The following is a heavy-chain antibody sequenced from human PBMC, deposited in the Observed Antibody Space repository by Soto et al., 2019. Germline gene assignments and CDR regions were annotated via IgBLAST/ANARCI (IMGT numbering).Heavy chain of an antibody. V-gene: IGHV3-7*03. CDR2: RKEDGSEK. J-gene: IGHJ4*02. CDR3: TCHPPRGDYNKYARNY. D-gene: IGHD4-4*01. CDR1: GFTFSRFW. Sequence: ESGGGLVQPGGSLRLSCGASGFTFSRFWMSWVRQAPGKGLGWVANRKEDGSEKYHVGSGKGRFTICRDNDTNSLFLQMNSRRAEDTAVYFCTCHPPRGDYNKYARNYWGQGTQVTVSS.